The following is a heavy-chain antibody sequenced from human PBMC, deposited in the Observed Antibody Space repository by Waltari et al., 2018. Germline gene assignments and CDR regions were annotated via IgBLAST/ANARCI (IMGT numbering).Heavy chain of an antibody. CDR2: IIPILGTA. D-gene: IGHD6-13*01. V-gene: IGHV1-69*05. J-gene: IGHJ4*02. CDR1: GGTFSSYA. CDR3: ARHPAGSSSIDY. Sequence: QVQLVQSGAEVKKPGSSVKVSCKASGGTFSSYATSWVRQAPGQGLEWMGGIIPILGTANYAQKFQGRVTITTDESTSTAYMELSSLRSEDTAVYYCARHPAGSSSIDYWGQGTLVTVSS.